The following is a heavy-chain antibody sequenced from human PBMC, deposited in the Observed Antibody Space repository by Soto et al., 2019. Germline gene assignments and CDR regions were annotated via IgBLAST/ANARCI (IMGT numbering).Heavy chain of an antibody. Sequence: GGSLRLSCVASAFSFTNAWMSWVRQAPGKGLEWVGRIKSITDGGTTDYAAPVKGRFTISRDDSNNTLYLQMNSLKTEDTAVYYCSTGRSTYGLDSWGQGTLVTVSS. V-gene: IGHV3-15*01. CDR3: STGRSTYGLDS. J-gene: IGHJ4*02. CDR2: IKSITDGGTT. D-gene: IGHD5-18*01. CDR1: AFSFTNAW.